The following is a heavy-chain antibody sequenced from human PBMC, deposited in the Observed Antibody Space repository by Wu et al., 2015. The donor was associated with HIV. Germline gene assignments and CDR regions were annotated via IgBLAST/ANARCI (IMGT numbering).Heavy chain of an antibody. CDR1: GYILSDHY. Sequence: QLMQSGAEVKKPGASVQVSCKSSGYILSDHYLHWVRQAPGQGLEWMGWINPNSGGTNYAQKFQGRVTMTRDTSISTAYMELSRLRSDDTAVYYCARALPNYYGSGSYWGQGTLVTVSS. CDR3: ARALPNYYGSGSY. J-gene: IGHJ4*02. CDR2: INPNSGGT. D-gene: IGHD3-10*01. V-gene: IGHV1-2*02.